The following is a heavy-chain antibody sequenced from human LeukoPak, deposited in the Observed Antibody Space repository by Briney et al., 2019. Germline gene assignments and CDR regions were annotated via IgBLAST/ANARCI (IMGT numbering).Heavy chain of an antibody. D-gene: IGHD6-13*01. CDR2: ISYDGSNK. CDR1: GFTFSSYD. V-gene: IGHV3-30*18. CDR3: AKDLRGQQVAAEYFQY. Sequence: GGSLRLSCAASGFTFSSYDMYWVRQAPGKGLEWVPPISYDGSNKYYADSVKGRFTISRDNSKNTLYLQMNSLSAEDTAVYYCAKDLRGQQVAAEYFQYWGQGTLVTVSS. J-gene: IGHJ1*01.